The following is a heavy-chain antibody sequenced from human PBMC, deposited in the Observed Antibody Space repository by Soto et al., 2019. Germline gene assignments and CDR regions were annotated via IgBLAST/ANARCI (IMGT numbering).Heavy chain of an antibody. Sequence: ASVKVSCKSSGFTFTSYAIHWLRQAPGQRPQWMGWINGGSGNTKYSQDFQGRVTFTRYTFATTAYLELSSLRSEDTAVYYCARVPPWGNSAGDYYIQHYDSWGQGTPVTVSS. CDR1: GFTFTSYA. J-gene: IGHJ4*02. D-gene: IGHD3-10*01. CDR3: ARVPPWGNSAGDYYIQHYDS. CDR2: INGGSGNT. V-gene: IGHV1-3*01.